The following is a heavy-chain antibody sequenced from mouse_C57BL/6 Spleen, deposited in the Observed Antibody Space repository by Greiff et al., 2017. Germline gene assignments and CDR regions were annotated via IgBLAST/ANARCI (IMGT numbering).Heavy chain of an antibody. CDR1: GFSLTSYG. V-gene: IGHV2-2*01. CDR2: IWSGGST. D-gene: IGHD1-1*01. CDR3: ASHYYYGSSYLVAY. J-gene: IGHJ3*01. Sequence: QVQLQQSGPGLVQPSPSLSITCTVSGFSLTSYGVHWVRQSPGKGLEWLGVIWSGGSTDYNAAFISRQSISKDNSKSQVFFKMNSLQADDTAIYYGASHYYYGSSYLVAYWGQGTLVTVSA.